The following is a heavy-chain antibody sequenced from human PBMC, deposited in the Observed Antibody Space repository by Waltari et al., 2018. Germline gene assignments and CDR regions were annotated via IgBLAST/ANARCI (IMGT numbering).Heavy chain of an antibody. V-gene: IGHV1-69*15. CDR1: GGTFSSYA. D-gene: IGHD3-22*01. J-gene: IGHJ1*01. Sequence: QVQLVQSGAEVKKPGSSVKVSCKASGGTFSSYAISGVRQAPGPGLAWMGRISPICGIANYAQKVQGRVTVTADEFTGTAYMELSSLRSEDTAVYYCAREGTYYYYSSGYIGYFQHWGQGTLVTVSS. CDR3: AREGTYYYYSSGYIGYFQH. CDR2: ISPICGIA.